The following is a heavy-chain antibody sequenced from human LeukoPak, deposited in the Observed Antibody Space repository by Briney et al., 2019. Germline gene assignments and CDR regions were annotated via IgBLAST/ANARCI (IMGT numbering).Heavy chain of an antibody. J-gene: IGHJ6*03. CDR1: GYTFTSYD. CDR3: ATGSPYSKNYYYYYMDV. V-gene: IGHV1-8*01. CDR2: MNPNSGNT. Sequence: ASVKVSCKASGYTFTSYDINWVRQATGQGLEWMGWMNPNSGNTGYAQKFQGRVTMTRNTSISTAYMELSSLRSEDTAVYYCATGSPYSKNYYYYYMDVWGKGTTVTVSS. D-gene: IGHD6-13*01.